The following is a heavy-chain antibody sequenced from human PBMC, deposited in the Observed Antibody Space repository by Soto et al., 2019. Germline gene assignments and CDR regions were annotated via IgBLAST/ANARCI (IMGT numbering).Heavy chain of an antibody. J-gene: IGHJ4*02. Sequence: GGSLRLSCAASGFTFSNAWMSWVRQAPGKGLEWVGRIKSKTDGGTTDYAAPVKGRFTISRDDSKNTLYLQMNSLKTEDTAVYYCTTEAGYCTNGVCYSFDYWGQGTLVTVSS. CDR1: GFTFSNAW. CDR2: IKSKTDGGTT. D-gene: IGHD2-8*01. CDR3: TTEAGYCTNGVCYSFDY. V-gene: IGHV3-15*01.